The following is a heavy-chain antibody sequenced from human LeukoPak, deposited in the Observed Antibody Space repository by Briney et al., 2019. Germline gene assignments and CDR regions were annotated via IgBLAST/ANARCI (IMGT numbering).Heavy chain of an antibody. CDR1: GGSFSGYY. D-gene: IGHD2-2*01. J-gene: IGHJ6*03. CDR3: ARGPASIVVVPAGHYYYYMDV. CDR2: ISHSGST. Sequence: SETLSLTCAVYGGSFSGYYWSWIRQPPGKGLEWIGEISHSGSTNYNPSLKSRVTISVDTSKNQFSLKLSSVTAADTAVYYCARGPASIVVVPAGHYYYYMDVWGKGTTVTVSS. V-gene: IGHV4-34*01.